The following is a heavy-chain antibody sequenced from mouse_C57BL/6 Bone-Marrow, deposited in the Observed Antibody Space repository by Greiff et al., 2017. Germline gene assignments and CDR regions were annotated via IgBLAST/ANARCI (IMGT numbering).Heavy chain of an antibody. CDR2: IDPSDSYT. Sequence: QVQLQQPGAELVRPGASVKLSCKASGYTFTSYWMHWVKQRPGQGLEWIGVIDPSDSYTNYNQKFKGKATLTVDTSSSTAYMQLRSLTSEDSAVYYCARRDGYYWCAYWGQGTLVTVSA. D-gene: IGHD2-3*01. CDR1: GYTFTSYW. V-gene: IGHV1-59*01. CDR3: ARRDGYYWCAY. J-gene: IGHJ3*01.